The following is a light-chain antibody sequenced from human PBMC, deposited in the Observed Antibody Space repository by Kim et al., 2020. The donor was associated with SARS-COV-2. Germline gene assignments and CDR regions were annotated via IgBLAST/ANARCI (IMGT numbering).Light chain of an antibody. V-gene: IGKV3-11*01. CDR3: QQRSNWPLT. J-gene: IGKJ4*01. Sequence: SSLGERATLSCRASQSVSSYLAWYQQKPGKAPRLLIYDASNRATGIPARFSGSGSGTDFTLTISSLEPEDFAVYYCQQRSNWPLTFGGGTKVDIK. CDR2: DAS. CDR1: QSVSSY.